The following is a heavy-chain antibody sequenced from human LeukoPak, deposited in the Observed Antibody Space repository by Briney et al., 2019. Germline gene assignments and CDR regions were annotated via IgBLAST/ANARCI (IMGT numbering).Heavy chain of an antibody. J-gene: IGHJ4*02. CDR2: LYYSGST. Sequence: SETLSLTCTVSGYSIDSSSYYWGWIRLPPGKGLEWIGSLYYSGSTYYNPSLKSRVTISVDTSKNQFSLKLSSVTAADTAVYYCARRRGSGGFVIDYWGQGTLVTVSS. CDR3: ARRRGSGGFVIDY. V-gene: IGHV4-39*07. D-gene: IGHD3-10*01. CDR1: GYSIDSSSYY.